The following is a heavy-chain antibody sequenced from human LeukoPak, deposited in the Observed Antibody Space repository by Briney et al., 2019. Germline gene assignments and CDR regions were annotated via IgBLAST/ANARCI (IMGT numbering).Heavy chain of an antibody. J-gene: IGHJ6*03. CDR3: AKDQVLAAAGTTAYYYYYYYMDV. V-gene: IGHV3-30*18. Sequence: PGGSLRLSCAASGFTFSSYGMHWVRQAPGKGLEWVAVISYDGSSKYYADSVKGRFTISRDNSKNTLYLQMNSLRAEDTAVYYCAKDQVLAAAGTTAYYYYYYYMDVWGKGTTVTVSS. CDR2: ISYDGSSK. CDR1: GFTFSSYG. D-gene: IGHD6-13*01.